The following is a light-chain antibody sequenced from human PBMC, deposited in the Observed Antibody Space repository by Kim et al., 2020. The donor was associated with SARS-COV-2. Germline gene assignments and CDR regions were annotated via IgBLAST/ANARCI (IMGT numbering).Light chain of an antibody. Sequence: LSPGERATLSCRASQSVSSHSLAWYQQKPGQAPRLLIYGASSRATGIPDRFSGSGSGTDFTLTISRLEPEDFAVYYCQQYGSSLYTFGQGTKLEI. CDR2: GAS. CDR3: QQYGSSLYT. CDR1: QSVSSHS. V-gene: IGKV3-20*01. J-gene: IGKJ2*01.